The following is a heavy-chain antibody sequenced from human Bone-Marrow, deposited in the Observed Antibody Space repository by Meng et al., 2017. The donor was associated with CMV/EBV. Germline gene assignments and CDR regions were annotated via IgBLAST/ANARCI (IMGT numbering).Heavy chain of an antibody. V-gene: IGHV3-66*01. Sequence: GRLVESGGGLVQPGGSLRLSCAASGFTVSSNYMSWVRQAPGKGLEWVSVIYGGGNTYYTDSVKGRFTISRDNSKNTLYLQMNSLRAEDTAVYYCARDPGATVNWGQGTLVTVSS. D-gene: IGHD1-26*01. CDR1: GFTVSSNY. CDR3: ARDPGATVN. CDR2: IYGGGNT. J-gene: IGHJ4*02.